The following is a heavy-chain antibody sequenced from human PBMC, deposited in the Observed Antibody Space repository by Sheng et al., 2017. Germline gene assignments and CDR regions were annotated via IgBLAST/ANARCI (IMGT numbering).Heavy chain of an antibody. CDR2: IYHSGST. D-gene: IGHD7-27*01. J-gene: IGHJ5*02. Sequence: QVQLQESGPGLVKPSETLSLTCTVSGYSISSGYYWGWIRQPPGKGLEWIGSIYHSGSTYYNPSLKSRVTISVDTSKNQFSLKLSSVTAADTAVYYCARDSGVGVDQLGIDPWGQGNPGHRLL. CDR3: ARDSGVGVDQLGIDP. CDR1: GYSISSGYY. V-gene: IGHV4-38-2*02.